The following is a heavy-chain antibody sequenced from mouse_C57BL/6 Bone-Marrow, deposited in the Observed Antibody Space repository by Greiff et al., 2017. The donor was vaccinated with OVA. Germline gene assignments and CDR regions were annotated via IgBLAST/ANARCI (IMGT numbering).Heavy chain of an antibody. D-gene: IGHD1-1*01. V-gene: IGHV1-64*01. CDR1: GYTFTSYW. Sequence: VKLQQSGAELVKPGASVKLSCKASGYTFTSYWMHWVKQRPGQGLEWIGMIHPNSGSTNYNEKFKSKATLTVDKSSSTAYMQLSSLTSEDSAVYYCGRYYYGSSYDYYAMDYWGQGTSVTVSS. J-gene: IGHJ4*01. CDR3: GRYYYGSSYDYYAMDY. CDR2: IHPNSGST.